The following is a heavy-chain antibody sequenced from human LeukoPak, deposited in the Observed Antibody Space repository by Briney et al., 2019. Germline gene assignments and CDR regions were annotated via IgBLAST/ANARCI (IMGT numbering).Heavy chain of an antibody. CDR3: AKDRYNDYEGGWFDP. CDR2: ISDSGGST. D-gene: IGHD5-12*01. V-gene: IGHV3-23*01. CDR1: RFTFSTYA. Sequence: GGSLRLSCAASRFTFSTYAMSWVRQAPRKGLEWVSAISDSGGSTYYADSVRGRFTVSRDNSKNTLYLQMNSLRAEDTAVYYCAKDRYNDYEGGWFDPWGQGTLVTVSS. J-gene: IGHJ5*02.